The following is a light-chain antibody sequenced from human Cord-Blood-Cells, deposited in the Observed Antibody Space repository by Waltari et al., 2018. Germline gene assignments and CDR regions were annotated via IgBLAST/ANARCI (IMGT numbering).Light chain of an antibody. V-gene: IGLV1-47*01. Sequence: QSVLTQPPSASGTPGQRVTMSCSGSSSSIGSNYVYWYQRPPGTAPILRIYRNNQRPSGVPDRFSGSKSGTSASLAISGLRSEDEADYYCAAWDDSLSGRVFGGGTKLTVL. CDR1: SSSIGSNY. CDR2: RNN. J-gene: IGLJ3*02. CDR3: AAWDDSLSGRV.